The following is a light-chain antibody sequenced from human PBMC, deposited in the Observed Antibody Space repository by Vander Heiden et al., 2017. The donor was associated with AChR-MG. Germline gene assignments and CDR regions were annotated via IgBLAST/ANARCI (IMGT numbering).Light chain of an antibody. V-gene: IGLV2-23*02. CDR3: CAYADSGTVL. CDR2: EVS. J-gene: IGLJ2*01. Sequence: QSALTQPASVSGSPGQSITISCTGTSCDVGTYDLVSWYQHHPGKPPKIMIYEVSKRPSGVSNRFSASKSGNTASLTISGLQAEDEADYYCCAYADSGTVLFGGGTKLTVI. CDR1: SCDVGTYDL.